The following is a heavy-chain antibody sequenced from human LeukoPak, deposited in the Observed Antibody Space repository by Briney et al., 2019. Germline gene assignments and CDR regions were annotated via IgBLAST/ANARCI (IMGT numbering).Heavy chain of an antibody. J-gene: IGHJ3*02. Sequence: GGSLRLSCAVSGFTFINYAMSWVRQAPGKGLVWVSRINSDWSSISYADSVKGRFTISRDNAKNTLYLQMNSLRVEDTAVYYCTRSGGDAFDIWGQGTMVTVSS. CDR3: TRSGGDAFDI. CDR2: INSDWSSI. D-gene: IGHD1-26*01. V-gene: IGHV3-74*01. CDR1: GFTFINYA.